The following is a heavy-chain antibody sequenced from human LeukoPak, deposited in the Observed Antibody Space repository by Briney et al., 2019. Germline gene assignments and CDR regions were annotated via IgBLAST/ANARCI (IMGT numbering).Heavy chain of an antibody. D-gene: IGHD1-1*01. Sequence: GGPLRLSCGASGFTFSTYGMHWVRQAPGKGLEWVAFIRYDGSNKYYADSVKGRFTISRDNSKNTLYLQMNSLRAEDTAVYFCAKDKDPWKSTSISDFDYWGQGTLVTVSS. CDR3: AKDKDPWKSTSISDFDY. V-gene: IGHV3-30*02. J-gene: IGHJ4*02. CDR1: GFTFSTYG. CDR2: IRYDGSNK.